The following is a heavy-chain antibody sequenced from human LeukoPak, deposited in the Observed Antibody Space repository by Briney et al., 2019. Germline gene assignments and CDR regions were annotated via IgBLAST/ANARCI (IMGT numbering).Heavy chain of an antibody. CDR1: GFTFSSHS. V-gene: IGHV3-23*01. Sequence: GGSLRLSCAASGFTFSSHSMSWVRQAPGKGLEWVSAISSGGGVTFYADSVKGRFTVSRDQSKNTLFLQMTTLRAEDTAVYYCAKHRAPVPGYPSKNPTAYFEDWGQGTLVTVSS. CDR2: ISSGGGVT. CDR3: AKHRAPVPGYPSKNPTAYFED. J-gene: IGHJ4*02. D-gene: IGHD6-19*01.